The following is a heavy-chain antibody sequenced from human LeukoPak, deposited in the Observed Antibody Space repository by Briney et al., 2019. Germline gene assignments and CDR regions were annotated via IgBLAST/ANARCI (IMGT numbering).Heavy chain of an antibody. CDR3: ARVSWYPYYYYYGMDV. CDR2: TYYRSKWYN. CDR1: GDSVSSNSAA. Sequence: SQTLSLTCAISGDSVSSNSAAWNWIRQSPSRGLEWLGRTYYRSKWYNDYAVSVKSRITINPDTSKDQFSLQLNSVTPEDTAVYYCARVSWYPYYYYYGMDVWGQGTTVTVSS. V-gene: IGHV6-1*01. D-gene: IGHD6-13*01. J-gene: IGHJ6*02.